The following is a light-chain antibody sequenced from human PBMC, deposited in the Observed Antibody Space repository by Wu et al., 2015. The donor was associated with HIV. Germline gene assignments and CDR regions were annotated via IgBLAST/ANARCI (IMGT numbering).Light chain of an antibody. V-gene: IGKV3-20*01. CDR1: QSVSSY. CDR2: DTF. CDR3: QQYGSSPIT. J-gene: IGKJ5*01. Sequence: EIVLTQSPATLSLSPGERATLSCRASQSVSSYLAWYQQRPGQAPRLLIYDTFSRATGVSDRFSGSGSGTDFTLTISRLEPEDFAVYYCQQYGSSPITFGQGTRLEIK.